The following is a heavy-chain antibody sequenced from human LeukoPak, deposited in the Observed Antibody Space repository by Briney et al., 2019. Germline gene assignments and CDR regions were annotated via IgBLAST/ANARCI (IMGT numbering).Heavy chain of an antibody. CDR2: ISSSSSYI. CDR1: GFTFSSYS. Sequence: GGSLRLSCAASGFTFSSYSMNWVRQAPGKGLEWVSSISSSSSYIYYADSVKGRFTISRDNAKNSLYLQMNSLRAEDTAVYYCARARLSGSYSPNRFDPWGQGTLVTISS. D-gene: IGHD1-26*01. J-gene: IGHJ5*02. V-gene: IGHV3-21*01. CDR3: ARARLSGSYSPNRFDP.